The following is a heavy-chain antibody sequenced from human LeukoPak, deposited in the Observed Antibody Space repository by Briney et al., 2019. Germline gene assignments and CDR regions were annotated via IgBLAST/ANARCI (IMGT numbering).Heavy chain of an antibody. CDR1: GGSISSSNYY. Sequence: KPSETLSLTCTVSGGSISSSNYYWGWIRQPPGMVLEWIGNIYYSGSTYYNPSLKSRVAISVDTSKNQLSLKLSSVTAADTAVYYCARLLGDCSGGSCYFFDYWGQGTLVTVSS. J-gene: IGHJ4*02. CDR2: IYYSGST. D-gene: IGHD2-15*01. CDR3: ARLLGDCSGGSCYFFDY. V-gene: IGHV4-39*01.